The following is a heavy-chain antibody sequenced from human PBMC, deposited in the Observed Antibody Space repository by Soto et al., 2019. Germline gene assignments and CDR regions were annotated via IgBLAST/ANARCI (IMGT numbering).Heavy chain of an antibody. CDR2: IYYSGST. D-gene: IGHD6-13*01. CDR1: GASISSSSYY. CDR3: ASFPPGIAAAGRDYYYYYGMDV. J-gene: IGHJ6*02. V-gene: IGHV4-39*01. Sequence: AETLSLTCTVSGASISSSSYYWGWIRQPPGKGLEWIGSIYYSGSTYYNPSLKSRVTISVYTSKNQFSLKLSSVTAADTAVYYCASFPPGIAAAGRDYYYYYGMDVWGQGTTVTVSS.